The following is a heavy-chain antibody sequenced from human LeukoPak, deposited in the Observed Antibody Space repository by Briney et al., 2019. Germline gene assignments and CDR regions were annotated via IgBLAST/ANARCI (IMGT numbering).Heavy chain of an antibody. CDR3: ARADRLDGGPYLIGP. CDR1: GYSYTDYY. D-gene: IGHD2-21*01. V-gene: IGHV1-2*02. CDR2: INPNSGGT. J-gene: IGHJ5*02. Sequence: ASVTVSCKTSGYSYTDYYMHWVRQAPGQGLEWMGWINPNSGGTSSAQKFQGRVTMTRDTSITTVYMEVSWLTSDDTAIYYCARADRLDGGPYLIGPWGQGTLVTVSS.